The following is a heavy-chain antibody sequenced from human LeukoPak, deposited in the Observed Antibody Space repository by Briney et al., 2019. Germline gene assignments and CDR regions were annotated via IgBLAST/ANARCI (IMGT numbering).Heavy chain of an antibody. D-gene: IGHD5-18*01. CDR2: IRYDGSNK. CDR1: GFTFSSYG. Sequence: PGGSLRLSCAASGFTFSSYGMHWVRQAPGKGLEWVAFIRYDGSNKYYADSVKGRFTISRDNSKDTLYLQMNSLRAEDTAVYYCANYNRYSYGLGYYFDYWGQGTLVTVSS. J-gene: IGHJ4*02. CDR3: ANYNRYSYGLGYYFDY. V-gene: IGHV3-30*02.